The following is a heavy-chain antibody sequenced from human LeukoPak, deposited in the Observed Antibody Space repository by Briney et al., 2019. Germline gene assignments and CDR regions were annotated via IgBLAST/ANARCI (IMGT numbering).Heavy chain of an antibody. CDR1: AYTFTVYY. CDR2: INPNSDGT. CDR3: AREKMVGAPKLLDY. Sequence: ASVTVSFTASAYTFTVYYLHWLRQAPGQGQELMGCINPNSDGTNYAQKVHGRGTMTSETSSSTVHMALSRLRSDDTAVYFCAREKMVGAPKLLDYWGQGTLVTVSS. D-gene: IGHD1-26*01. V-gene: IGHV1-2*02. J-gene: IGHJ4*02.